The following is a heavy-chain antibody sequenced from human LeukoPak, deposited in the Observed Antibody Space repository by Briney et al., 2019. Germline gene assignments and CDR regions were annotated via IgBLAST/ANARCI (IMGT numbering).Heavy chain of an antibody. CDR1: GGPISSTSYY. V-gene: IGHV4-39*01. Sequence: SETLSLTCIVSGGPISSTSYYWGWIRQPPGKGREWIGSIYYSGSTYYNPSLKSRVTISVDTSNNQFPLKLSSVTAADTAVYYCARQPPTGGFPGYYFDYWGQGTLVTVSS. D-gene: IGHD5-12*01. CDR3: ARQPPTGGFPGYYFDY. J-gene: IGHJ4*02. CDR2: IYYSGST.